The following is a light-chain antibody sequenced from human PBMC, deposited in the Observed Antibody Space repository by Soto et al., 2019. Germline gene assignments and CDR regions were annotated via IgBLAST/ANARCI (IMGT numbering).Light chain of an antibody. CDR3: QQYYSTPLT. V-gene: IGKV4-1*01. CDR1: QSVLYSSNNKNY. CDR2: WAS. Sequence: DIVMTQSPDSLAVSLGERATINCKSSQSVLYSSNNKNYLAWYQQKPGQPPKLLIYWASTRESGVHDRFSGSGSGTDFPLTISSLQAEDVAVYYCQQYYSTPLTFGGGTKVEIK. J-gene: IGKJ4*01.